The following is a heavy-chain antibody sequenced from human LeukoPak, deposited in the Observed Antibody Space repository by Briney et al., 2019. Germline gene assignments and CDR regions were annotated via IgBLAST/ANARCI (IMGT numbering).Heavy chain of an antibody. V-gene: IGHV3-15*01. Sequence: GGSLRLSCAASGFTFSNAWMSWVRQAPGKGLEWVGRIKSKTDGGTTDYAAPVKGRFTISRDDSKNTLYLQMNSLKTEDTAVYYCTTDYAVTESEWYGDYVGYWGQGTLVTISS. CDR3: TTDYAVTESEWYGDYVGY. CDR2: IKSKTDGGTT. D-gene: IGHD3-3*01. J-gene: IGHJ4*02. CDR1: GFTFSNAW.